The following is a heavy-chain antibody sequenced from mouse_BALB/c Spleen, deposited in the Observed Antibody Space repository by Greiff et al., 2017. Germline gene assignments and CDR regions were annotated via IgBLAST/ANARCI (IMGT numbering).Heavy chain of an antibody. CDR1: GFSLTSYG. CDR2: IWRGGST. Sequence: VQLVESGPSLVQPSQSLSITCTVSGFSLTSYGVHWVRQSPGKGLEWLGVIWRGGSTDYNAAFMSRLSITKDNSKSQVFFKMNSLQADDTAIYYCAKGRVLGGGYFDYWGQGTTLTVSS. J-gene: IGHJ2*01. V-gene: IGHV2-5-1*01. CDR3: AKGRVLGGGYFDY.